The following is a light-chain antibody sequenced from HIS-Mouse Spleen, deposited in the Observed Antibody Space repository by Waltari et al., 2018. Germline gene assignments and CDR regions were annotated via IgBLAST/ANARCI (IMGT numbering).Light chain of an antibody. CDR2: DVS. CDR3: SSYTSSSTYV. CDR1: SSDVRAYNY. V-gene: IGLV2-14*03. Sequence: QSALTQPASVSGSPGQSITIPCTGPSSDVRAYNYLSWYQQHPGKAPKLMIYDVSNRPSGVSNRFSGSKSGNTASLTISGLQAEDEADYYCSSYTSSSTYVFGTGTKVTVL. J-gene: IGLJ1*01.